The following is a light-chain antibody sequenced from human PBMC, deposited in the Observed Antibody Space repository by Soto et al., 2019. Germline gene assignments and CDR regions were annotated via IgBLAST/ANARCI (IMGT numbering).Light chain of an antibody. J-gene: IGKJ3*01. CDR2: DAS. CDR3: QQRSNSFT. V-gene: IGKV3-11*01. CDR1: QNVRDL. Sequence: EIVLTQSPATLSLSPGERATLSCRASQNVRDLLAWYQQKPGQAPRLLIYDASTRATGIPARFSGSGSGTDFTLNISSLEPEDFAVYYCQQRSNSFTFGPGTKVDIK.